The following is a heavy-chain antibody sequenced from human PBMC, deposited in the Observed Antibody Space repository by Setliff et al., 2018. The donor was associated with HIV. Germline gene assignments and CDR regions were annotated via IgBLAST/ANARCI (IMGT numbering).Heavy chain of an antibody. CDR1: GGSISSSSYY. CDR3: VAVAGP. CDR2: IYYSGST. D-gene: IGHD6-19*01. J-gene: IGHJ4*02. V-gene: IGHV4-39*01. Sequence: SETLSLTCTVSGGSISSSSYYWGWIRQPPGKGVEWIGSIYYSGSTYYNPSLKSRVTISVDTSKNQFSLKLSSVTAADTAVYYCVAVAGPWGQGTLVTVSS.